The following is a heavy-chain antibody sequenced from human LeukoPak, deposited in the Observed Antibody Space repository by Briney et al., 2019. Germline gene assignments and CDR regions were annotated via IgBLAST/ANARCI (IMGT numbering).Heavy chain of an antibody. J-gene: IGHJ4*02. CDR3: ARGGYGAHMG. CDR2: IKSDGSST. CDR1: GFTFSSYG. Sequence: GGSLRLSCAASGFTFSSYGMSWVRQAPGKGLVWVSGIKSDGSSTSYVDSVKGRFTISRDNAKNTLDLQMNGLRAEDTAVYYCARGGYGAHMGWGQGTLVTVSS. V-gene: IGHV3-74*01. D-gene: IGHD4-17*01.